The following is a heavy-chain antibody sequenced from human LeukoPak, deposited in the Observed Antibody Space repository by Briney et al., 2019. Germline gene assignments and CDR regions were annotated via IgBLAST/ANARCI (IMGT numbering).Heavy chain of an antibody. Sequence: ASVKVSCKASGFTFTSSAMQWVRQARGQRLEWIGWIVVGSGNTNYAQKFQERVTITRDMSISTAYMELSSLRSEDTAVYYCAAETYDSSGYYYFDYWGQGTLVTVSS. CDR3: AAETYDSSGYYYFDY. CDR2: IVVGSGNT. CDR1: GFTFTSSA. D-gene: IGHD3-22*01. V-gene: IGHV1-58*02. J-gene: IGHJ4*02.